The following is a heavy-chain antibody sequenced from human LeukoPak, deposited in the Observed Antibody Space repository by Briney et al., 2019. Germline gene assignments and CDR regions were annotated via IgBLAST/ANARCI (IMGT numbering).Heavy chain of an antibody. V-gene: IGHV1-18*04. CDR3: ARVVYSSIQRWSRAVRAFDI. CDR2: ISAYNGNT. D-gene: IGHD5-18*01. Sequence: GPVKVSCKASGYTFTSYGISWVRQAPGQGLEWMGWISAYNGNTNYAQKLQGRVTMTTDTSTSTAYMELRSLRSDDTAVYYCARVVYSSIQRWSRAVRAFDIWGQGTMVTVSS. CDR1: GYTFTSYG. J-gene: IGHJ3*02.